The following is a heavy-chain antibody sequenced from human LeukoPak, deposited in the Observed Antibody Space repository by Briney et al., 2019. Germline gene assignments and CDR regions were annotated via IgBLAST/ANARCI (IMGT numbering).Heavy chain of an antibody. J-gene: IGHJ4*02. D-gene: IGHD2-2*01. V-gene: IGHV6-1*01. CDR2: TYYRSEWHN. Sequence: SQTLSLTCAISGDSVSSNSAAWNWIRQSPSRGLEWLGRTYYRSEWHNDYAVSVKSRITINADTSKNQFSLQLNSVTPEDTAVYYCARDGTGGYCSSTSCLTPADFDYWGQGTLVTVSS. CDR3: ARDGTGGYCSSTSCLTPADFDY. CDR1: GDSVSSNSAA.